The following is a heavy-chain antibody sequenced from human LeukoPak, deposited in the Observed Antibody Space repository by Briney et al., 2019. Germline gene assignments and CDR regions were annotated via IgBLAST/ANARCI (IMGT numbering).Heavy chain of an antibody. CDR3: ARDRYYYDSSGYIRGISFDY. V-gene: IGHV1-46*01. D-gene: IGHD3-22*01. CDR1: GYTFTSYY. J-gene: IGHJ4*02. Sequence: ASVKVSCKASGYTFTSYYTHWVRQAPPQGVEWMGIINPSGGSTSYAQKSQGTVTMTRDTSKSTVYMELSSLRSEDTAVYYCARDRYYYDSSGYIRGISFDYWGQGTLVTVSS. CDR2: INPSGGST.